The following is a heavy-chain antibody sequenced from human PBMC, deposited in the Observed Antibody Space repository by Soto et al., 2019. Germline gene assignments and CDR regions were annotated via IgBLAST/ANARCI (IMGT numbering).Heavy chain of an antibody. CDR3: AKGPLYGDYDSG. V-gene: IGHV3-23*01. CDR2: ISGRGGST. Sequence: QLLESGGGLVQPGGSLRLSCEASGFTFSSYAMSWVRQAPGKGLEWVSGISGRGGSTYYADSVKGRFTISRDNSKNTLYLQMNSLRAEETAVYYCAKGPLYGDYDSGWGQGTLVTVSS. CDR1: GFTFSSYA. J-gene: IGHJ4*02. D-gene: IGHD4-17*01.